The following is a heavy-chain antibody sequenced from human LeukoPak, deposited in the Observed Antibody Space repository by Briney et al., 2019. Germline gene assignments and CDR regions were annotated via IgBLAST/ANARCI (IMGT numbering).Heavy chain of an antibody. V-gene: IGHV3-48*01. D-gene: IGHD3-22*01. Sequence: GGSLRLSCAASGFTFSSYEMNWVRQAPGKGLEWVSYISSSSSTIYYADSVKGRFTISRDNSKNSLYLQMNSLRAEDTAVYYCVRDFHVRYYDTGAYSYWGQGTLVTVSS. CDR3: VRDFHVRYYDTGAYSY. CDR1: GFTFSSYE. J-gene: IGHJ4*02. CDR2: ISSSSSTI.